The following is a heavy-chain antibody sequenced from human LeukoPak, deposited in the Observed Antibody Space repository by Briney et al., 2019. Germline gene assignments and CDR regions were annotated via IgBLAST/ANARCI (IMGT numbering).Heavy chain of an antibody. Sequence: GGSLRLSCAASGFTFSSCSMNWVRQAPGKGLEWVSSISSSSSYIYYADSVKGRFTISRDNAKNSLYLQMNSLRAEDTAVYYCAGDRDDFWSGIDYWGQGTLVTVSS. CDR3: AGDRDDFWSGIDY. J-gene: IGHJ4*02. CDR1: GFTFSSCS. CDR2: ISSSSSYI. V-gene: IGHV3-21*01. D-gene: IGHD3-3*01.